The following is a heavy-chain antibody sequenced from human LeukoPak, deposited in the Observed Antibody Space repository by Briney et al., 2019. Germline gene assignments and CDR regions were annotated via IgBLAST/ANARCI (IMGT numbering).Heavy chain of an antibody. CDR2: ISGTGANT. Sequence: GGSLRLSCAVSGFIFSNYVMIWVRQAPGKGLEWVSAISGTGANTFYADSVKGRFTMSRDNPKNMLYLQMNSLRAEDTALYYCAKGIRQLGNYYYYMDVWGKGTTVTVSS. J-gene: IGHJ6*03. D-gene: IGHD7-27*01. V-gene: IGHV3-23*01. CDR3: AKGIRQLGNYYYYMDV. CDR1: GFIFSNYV.